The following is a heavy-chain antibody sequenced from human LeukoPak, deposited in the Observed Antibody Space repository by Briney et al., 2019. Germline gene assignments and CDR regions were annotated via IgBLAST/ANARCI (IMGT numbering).Heavy chain of an antibody. J-gene: IGHJ6*03. CDR2: INWNGGST. D-gene: IGHD3-16*01. CDR3: ARALGEYSYYYYMDV. Sequence: GGSLGLPCEASGFTFDDYGMSWVRQAPGKGLEGVSGINWNGGSTGYADSVKGRFTISRDNAKNSLYLQMNSLRAEDTALYHCARALGEYSYYYYMDVWGKGTTVTVSS. V-gene: IGHV3-20*01. CDR1: GFTFDDYG.